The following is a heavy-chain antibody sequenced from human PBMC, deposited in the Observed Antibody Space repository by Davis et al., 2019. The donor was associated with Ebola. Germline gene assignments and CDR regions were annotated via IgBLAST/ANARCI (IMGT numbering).Heavy chain of an antibody. Sequence: GGSLRLSCAGSGFTFSSYSMSWVRQAPGKGLEWVANIKEDGSEKYYVDSVKGRFTISRDNAKNTLYLQMNSLRAEDTAVYYCARGYCSGGSCYRWGSGWYRSPYYFDYWGQGTLVTVSS. CDR1: GFTFSSYS. CDR2: IKEDGSEK. D-gene: IGHD2-15*01. CDR3: ARGYCSGGSCYRWGSGWYRSPYYFDY. V-gene: IGHV3-7*01. J-gene: IGHJ4*02.